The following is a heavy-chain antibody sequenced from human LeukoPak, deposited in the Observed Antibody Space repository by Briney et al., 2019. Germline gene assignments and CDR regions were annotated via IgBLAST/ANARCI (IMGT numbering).Heavy chain of an antibody. Sequence: SETLSLTCAVYGGSFSGYYWSWIRQPPGKGLEWIGEINHSGSTNYNPSLKSRVTISVDTPKNQFSLKLSSVTAADTAVYYCARDRSSWYFRWFDPWGQGTLVTVSS. D-gene: IGHD6-13*01. J-gene: IGHJ5*02. CDR1: GGSFSGYY. V-gene: IGHV4-34*01. CDR2: INHSGST. CDR3: ARDRSSWYFRWFDP.